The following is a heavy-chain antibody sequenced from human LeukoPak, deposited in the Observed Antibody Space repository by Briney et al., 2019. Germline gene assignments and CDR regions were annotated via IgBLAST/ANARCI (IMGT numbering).Heavy chain of an antibody. D-gene: IGHD1-26*01. V-gene: IGHV3-48*01. CDR3: ARDRIKGGSYYFDY. CDR1: AFTFSDYS. Sequence: GGSLRLSCAASAFTFSDYSMNWVRQAPGKGLEWVSYISGRSSTIYYADSVKGRFTISRDNAKNSMYLQMNSLRAEDTAVYYCARDRIKGGSYYFDYCGQGTLVTVSS. CDR2: ISGRSSTI. J-gene: IGHJ4*02.